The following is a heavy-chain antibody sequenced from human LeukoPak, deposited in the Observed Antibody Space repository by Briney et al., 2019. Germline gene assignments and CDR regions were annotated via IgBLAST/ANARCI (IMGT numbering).Heavy chain of an antibody. Sequence: GGSLRLSCVGSGFPFGSYPMTWVRQSPVKGLEWVSTIGTTDDTYYADSVKGRFTISRDNYKDTLYLQMHSLGAEDTAIYYCAKSRIVDHRGYFDYWGQGTLVTVSS. CDR3: AKSRIVDHRGYFDY. V-gene: IGHV3-23*01. CDR1: GFPFGSYP. D-gene: IGHD2-15*01. J-gene: IGHJ4*02. CDR2: IGTTDDT.